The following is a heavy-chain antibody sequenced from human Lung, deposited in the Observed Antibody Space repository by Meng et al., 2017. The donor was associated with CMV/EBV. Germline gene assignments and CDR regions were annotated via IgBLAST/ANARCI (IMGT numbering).Heavy chain of an antibody. J-gene: IGHJ4*01. CDR2: VYYTGRA. Sequence: SXTLSLTCIVSGGSISSGDYYWGWIRQSPGKALEWIGSVYYTGRADYSPSLKNRVTISVDTSRNQFSLNLHSVTAADTALYYCAKQGARSVETTMVPYGEFAYWG. D-gene: IGHD5-18*01. CDR1: GGSISSGDYY. V-gene: IGHV4-39*01. CDR3: AKQGARSVETTMVPYGEFAY.